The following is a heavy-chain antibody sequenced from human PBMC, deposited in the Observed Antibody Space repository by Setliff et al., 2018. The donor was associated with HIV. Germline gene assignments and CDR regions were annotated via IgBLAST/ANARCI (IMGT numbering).Heavy chain of an antibody. CDR2: IYYTGST. J-gene: IGHJ4*02. D-gene: IGHD6-13*01. Sequence: PLETLSLTCAVSGGSIISSTFYWGWIRQPPGKGLEWIGTIYYTGSTYYNPSLKSRLTISVDTSKNQLSLRLTSVTATDTAVYYCARLRTAPAGRLYPPGYWGQGTLVTVSS. V-gene: IGHV4-39*01. CDR3: ARLRTAPAGRLYPPGY. CDR1: GGSIISSTFY.